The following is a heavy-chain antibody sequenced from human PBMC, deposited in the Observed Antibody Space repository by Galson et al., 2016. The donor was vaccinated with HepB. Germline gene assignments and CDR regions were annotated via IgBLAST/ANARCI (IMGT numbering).Heavy chain of an antibody. D-gene: IGHD3-3*01. J-gene: IGHJ4*02. CDR1: DDSINSGSYA. V-gene: IGHV4-61*02. Sequence: TLSLTCNVSDDSINSGSYAWSWIRQPAGKGLEWIGRIHISGSTNYNSSIRSRVALSIETSKNQFSLKLSSVTAADTAVYYCARASAEWFPISSSFNLWGQGTLVTVSS. CDR2: IHISGST. CDR3: ARASAEWFPISSSFNL.